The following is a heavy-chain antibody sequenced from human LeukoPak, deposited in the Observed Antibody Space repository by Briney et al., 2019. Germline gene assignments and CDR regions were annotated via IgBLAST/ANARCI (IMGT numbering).Heavy chain of an antibody. J-gene: IGHJ4*02. Sequence: GGCLRLACAASGMTSRWTYMSGVRQEQGKGLEWVAVIYSDGNTYYAASVKGRFTISRDISKNTVYLQMNSLRAEDTAVYYCARDAVWGYYDSSGYYPLDYWGQGTLVTVSS. CDR1: GMTSRWTY. V-gene: IGHV3-66*01. CDR3: ARDAVWGYYDSSGYYPLDY. D-gene: IGHD3-22*01. CDR2: IYSDGNT.